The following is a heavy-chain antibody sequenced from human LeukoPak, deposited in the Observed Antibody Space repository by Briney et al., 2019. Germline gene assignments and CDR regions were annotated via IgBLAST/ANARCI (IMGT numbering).Heavy chain of an antibody. Sequence: SQTLSLNCAISGDSVSSNRAAWNWLRQSPSRGLEWLGRTYYTSKWYNDYAVSVKSRITVDPDTSKNQFSLHLNSVTPEDTAVYYCARQGFRRFDPWGKGTLVTVSS. D-gene: IGHD3-3*01. V-gene: IGHV6-1*01. CDR3: ARQGFRRFDP. CDR1: GDSVSSNRAA. J-gene: IGHJ5*02. CDR2: TYYTSKWYN.